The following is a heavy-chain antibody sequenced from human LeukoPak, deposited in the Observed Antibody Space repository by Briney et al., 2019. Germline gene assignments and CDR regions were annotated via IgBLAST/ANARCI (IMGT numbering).Heavy chain of an antibody. V-gene: IGHV3-21*01. D-gene: IGHD6-13*01. CDR2: ISSSSSYI. CDR1: GFTFSSYS. CDR3: ARDPRDSSSWYWPVSYGMDV. Sequence: GGSLRLSCAASGFTFSSYSMNWVRQAPGKGLEWVSSISSSSSYIYYADSVKGRFTISRDSAKNSLYLQMNSLRAEDTAVYYCARDPRDSSSWYWPVSYGMDVWGKGTTVTVSS. J-gene: IGHJ6*04.